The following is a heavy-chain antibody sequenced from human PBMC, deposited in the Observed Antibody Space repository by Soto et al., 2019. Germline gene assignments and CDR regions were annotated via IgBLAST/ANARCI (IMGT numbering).Heavy chain of an antibody. V-gene: IGHV4-59*01. D-gene: IGHD5-18*01. CDR1: GGSISSYH. Sequence: KSSETLSLTCTVSGGSISSYHWSWIRQPPGKGLEWIGYIYYSGSTNYNPSLKSRVTISVDTSKNQFSLKLSSVTAADTAVYYCARAGTAMVTIDYWGQGTLVTVSS. CDR2: IYYSGST. J-gene: IGHJ4*02. CDR3: ARAGTAMVTIDY.